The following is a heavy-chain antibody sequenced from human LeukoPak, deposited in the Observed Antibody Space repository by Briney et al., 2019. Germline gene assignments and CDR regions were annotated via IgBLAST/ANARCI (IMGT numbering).Heavy chain of an antibody. Sequence: GGSLRLSCAASGFTFSSYGMHWVRQAPGKGLEWVAVIRYDGSNKYYADSVKGRFTISRDNSKNTLYLQMNSLRAEDTAVYYCARVDSSGWDAFDIWGQGTMVTVSS. V-gene: IGHV3-33*01. J-gene: IGHJ3*02. CDR3: ARVDSSGWDAFDI. D-gene: IGHD6-19*01. CDR1: GFTFSSYG. CDR2: IRYDGSNK.